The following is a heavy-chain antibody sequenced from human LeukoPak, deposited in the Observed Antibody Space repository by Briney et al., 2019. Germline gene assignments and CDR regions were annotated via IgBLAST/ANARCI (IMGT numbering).Heavy chain of an antibody. V-gene: IGHV3-30*04. J-gene: IGHJ4*02. Sequence: GGSLRLSCAASGFTFRSYAMHWVRQAPGKGLEWVAVISYDGSYKSYADSVKGRFTISRDNSKNTLYLQMNSLRAEDTAVYYCAKDSFSSGWYDYWGQGTLVTVSS. CDR3: AKDSFSSGWYDY. CDR1: GFTFRSYA. CDR2: ISYDGSYK. D-gene: IGHD6-19*01.